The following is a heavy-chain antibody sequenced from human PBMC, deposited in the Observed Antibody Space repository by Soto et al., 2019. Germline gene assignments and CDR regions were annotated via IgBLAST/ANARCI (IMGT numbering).Heavy chain of an antibody. V-gene: IGHV3-30*04. D-gene: IGHD3-3*01. J-gene: IGHJ6*02. Sequence: PGGSLRLSCAAPGFTFNNYAIHWVRQAPGKGLEWVAVISYDGRNKYYADSVKGRFTISRDNSKNTLYLQMNSLRAEDTAVYYCARDVLRIFGVVIVYDGLDVWGEVTAFTV. CDR3: ARDVLRIFGVVIVYDGLDV. CDR2: ISYDGRNK. CDR1: GFTFNNYA.